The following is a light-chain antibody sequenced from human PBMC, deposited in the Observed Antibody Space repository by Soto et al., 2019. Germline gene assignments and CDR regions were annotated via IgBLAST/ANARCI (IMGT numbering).Light chain of an antibody. V-gene: IGLV1-44*01. CDR2: GNN. CDR3: AAWDDSLDAWV. Sequence: QSVLTQPPSASGTPGQRVTISCSGSSSNIGSSIVSWYQQLPGTAPKLLFYGNNHRPSGVPDRFSGSKSGTSASLAISGLQSGDEADYYCAAWDDSLDAWVFGGGTKLTVL. CDR1: SSNIGSSI. J-gene: IGLJ3*02.